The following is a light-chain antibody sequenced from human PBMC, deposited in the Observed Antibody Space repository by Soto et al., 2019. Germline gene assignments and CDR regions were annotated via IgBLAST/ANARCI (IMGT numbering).Light chain of an antibody. CDR3: SSYTSINKV. CDR1: SSDVGGYKY. V-gene: IGLV2-14*01. J-gene: IGLJ2*01. CDR2: EIS. Sequence: QAVVTQPASVSGSPGQSITISCTGVSSDVGGYKYVSWYQQHPGKAPKVMIYEISKRPSGVSDRFSGSKTGKTASLTISGLQAEDEADYYCSSYTSINKVFGGGTKVTVL.